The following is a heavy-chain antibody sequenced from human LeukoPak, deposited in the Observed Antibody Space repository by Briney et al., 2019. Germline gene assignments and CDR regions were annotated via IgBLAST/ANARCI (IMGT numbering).Heavy chain of an antibody. J-gene: IGHJ4*02. CDR3: GVSTTRATTRTIDY. CDR2: ISRGGST. Sequence: SETLSLTCAVYGDSFSAYFWTWIRQPPGKGLEWIGEISRGGSTNYSPSLKSRVTISLDTSKNQASLTLSSVTAADTAMYYCGVSTTRATTRTIDYWGQGTLVTVSS. CDR1: GDSFSAYF. V-gene: IGHV4-34*01. D-gene: IGHD4-17*01.